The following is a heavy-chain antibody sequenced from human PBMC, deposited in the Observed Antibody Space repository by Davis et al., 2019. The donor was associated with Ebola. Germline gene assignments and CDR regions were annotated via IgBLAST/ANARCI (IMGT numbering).Heavy chain of an antibody. CDR3: AREEITASLDV. D-gene: IGHD6-13*01. J-gene: IGHJ6*02. CDR2: IKKDGSEK. CDR1: GFTFDIYT. Sequence: PGGSLRLSCAGSGFTFDIYTMGWVRQAPGKGLEWVANIKKDGSEKYYVDSVKGRFTISRDNAKSSLFLQMNSLRAEDTAVYYCAREEITASLDVWGQGTTVTVSS. V-gene: IGHV3-7*01.